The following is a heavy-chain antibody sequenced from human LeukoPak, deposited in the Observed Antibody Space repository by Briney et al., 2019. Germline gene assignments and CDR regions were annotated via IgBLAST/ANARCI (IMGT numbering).Heavy chain of an antibody. CDR3: AKENGYNYYFDY. J-gene: IGHJ4*02. V-gene: IGHV3-23*01. Sequence: GGSLRLSCAASGFIFSTYAMSWVRQAPGKGLEWVSAISGSGGSTNYADSVKGRFTISRDNSKNTLYLQMNSLRAEDTAVYYCAKENGYNYYFDYWGQGTLVTVSS. CDR2: ISGSGGST. CDR1: GFIFSTYA. D-gene: IGHD5-24*01.